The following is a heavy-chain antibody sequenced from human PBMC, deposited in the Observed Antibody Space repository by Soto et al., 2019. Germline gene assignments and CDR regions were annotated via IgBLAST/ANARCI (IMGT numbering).Heavy chain of an antibody. CDR1: EGSISISSYD. V-gene: IGHV4-39*01. Sequence: SETLSVACTISEGSISISSYDWGWIRQPPGKGLEWIGSIYYSGSTYYNPSLKSRVTISVDTSKNQFSLKLSSVTAADTAVYYCARNPTSYYYDSSGWFDYWGQGTLVTVSS. CDR2: IYYSGST. D-gene: IGHD3-22*01. J-gene: IGHJ4*02. CDR3: ARNPTSYYYDSSGWFDY.